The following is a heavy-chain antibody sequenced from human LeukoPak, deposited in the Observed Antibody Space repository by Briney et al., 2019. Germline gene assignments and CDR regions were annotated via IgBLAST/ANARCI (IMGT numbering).Heavy chain of an antibody. D-gene: IGHD3-10*01. CDR1: GFTFSRYW. J-gene: IGHJ3*02. V-gene: IGHV3-74*01. Sequence: RGSLRLSCAASGFTFSRYWMHWVRQAPGKGLVWVSRIRSDGSTTYADSVKGRFTISRDNAKNTLYLQMNSLRAEDTAVYYCARAGDYGSGSCAFDMWGQGTMVTVSS. CDR2: IRSDGST. CDR3: ARAGDYGSGSCAFDM.